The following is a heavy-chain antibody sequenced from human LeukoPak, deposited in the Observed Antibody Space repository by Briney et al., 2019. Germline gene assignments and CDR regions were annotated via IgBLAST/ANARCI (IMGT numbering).Heavy chain of an antibody. CDR2: IYYSGTT. CDR1: GGSISSYY. J-gene: IGHJ4*02. D-gene: IGHD6-25*01. V-gene: IGHV4-59*08. Sequence: SETLSLTCIVSGGSISSYYWSWIRQPPGKGLEWIGYIYYSGTTYYNPSPMSRVTISVDTSKSQFSLDLSSVTAADTALYFCGRRLEIATAIDNWGQGTLVTVSS. CDR3: GRRLEIATAIDN.